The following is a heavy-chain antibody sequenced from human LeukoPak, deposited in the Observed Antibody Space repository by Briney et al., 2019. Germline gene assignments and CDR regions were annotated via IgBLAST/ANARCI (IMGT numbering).Heavy chain of an antibody. CDR2: INHSGST. Sequence: SETLSLTCAVYGWSFSGYYWSWIRQPPGKGLEWIGEINHSGSTNYNPSLKSRVTISVDTSKNQFSLKLSSVTAADTAVYYCARGGWVGYCSSTSCPQTPYYYYYYMDVWGKGTTVTVSS. D-gene: IGHD2-2*01. J-gene: IGHJ6*03. CDR3: ARGGWVGYCSSTSCPQTPYYYYYYMDV. V-gene: IGHV4-34*01. CDR1: GWSFSGYY.